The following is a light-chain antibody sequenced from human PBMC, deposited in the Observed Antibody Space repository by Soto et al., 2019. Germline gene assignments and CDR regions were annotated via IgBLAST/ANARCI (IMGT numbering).Light chain of an antibody. J-gene: IGLJ3*02. Sequence: QSVLTQPASVSGSPGQSITISCTGTSSDVGGYNYVSWYQQHPGKAPKLMIYDVSNRPSGVSNRFSGSKSGNTASLTISGLQAEDEAEYYCSSYTSSSTSWVFGGGTQLTVL. CDR2: DVS. V-gene: IGLV2-14*01. CDR3: SSYTSSSTSWV. CDR1: SSDVGGYNY.